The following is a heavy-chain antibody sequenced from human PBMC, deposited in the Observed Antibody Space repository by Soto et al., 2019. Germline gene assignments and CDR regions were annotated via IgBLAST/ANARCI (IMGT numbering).Heavy chain of an antibody. D-gene: IGHD3-10*01. CDR1: GYTFTNYG. J-gene: IGHJ6*02. Sequence: ASVKVSCKASGYTFTNYGISWVRQAPGQGLEWMGWISAYNGNTNYAQKVQGRVTMTTDTSTSTAYMELRSLRSDDTAVYYCAREGYYGSGSYNPRDMDVWGQGTTVTVS. CDR2: ISAYNGNT. CDR3: AREGYYGSGSYNPRDMDV. V-gene: IGHV1-18*01.